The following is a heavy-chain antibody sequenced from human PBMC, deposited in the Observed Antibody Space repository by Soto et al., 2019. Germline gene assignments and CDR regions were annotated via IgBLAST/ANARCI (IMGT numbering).Heavy chain of an antibody. CDR2: IYYSGST. CDR1: GGSISSGGYY. CDR3: ARVGGINWFDP. D-gene: IGHD3-16*01. Sequence: QVQLQESGPGLVKPSQTLSLTCTVSGGSISSGGYYWSWIRQHPGKGLEWIGYIYYSGSTYYNPSLRGRGTIAVDTSKNQFSRKLSSVTAADTAVYYCARVGGINWFDPWGQGTLVTVSS. V-gene: IGHV4-31*03. J-gene: IGHJ5*02.